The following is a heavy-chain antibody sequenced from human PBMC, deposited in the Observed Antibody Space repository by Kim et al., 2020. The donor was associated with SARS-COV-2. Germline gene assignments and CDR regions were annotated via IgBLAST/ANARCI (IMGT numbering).Heavy chain of an antibody. J-gene: IGHJ6*02. Sequence: GGSLRLSCTASGFTFGDYAMSWFRQAPGKGLEWVGFIRSKAYGGTTEYAASVKGRFTISRDDSKSIAYLQMNSLKTEDTAVYYCTRDHRNYDFWSGYPRYYYYYYGMDVWGQGTTVTVSS. CDR3: TRDHRNYDFWSGYPRYYYYYYGMDV. CDR1: GFTFGDYA. V-gene: IGHV3-49*03. CDR2: IRSKAYGGTT. D-gene: IGHD3-3*01.